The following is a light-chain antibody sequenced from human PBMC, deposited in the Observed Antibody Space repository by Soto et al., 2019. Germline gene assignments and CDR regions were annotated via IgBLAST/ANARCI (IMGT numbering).Light chain of an antibody. CDR3: SSFTSSTTVV. CDR1: ISDIGGYIY. V-gene: IGLV2-14*03. CDR2: DVS. Sequence: QSALTQPASVSGSPGQSITISCTGTISDIGGYIYVSWYQQHPGKAPKLIISDVSDRPSGVSDRFSGSKSGNTASLTISGLQAEDEADYYCSSFTSSTTVVFGGGTKLTVL. J-gene: IGLJ2*01.